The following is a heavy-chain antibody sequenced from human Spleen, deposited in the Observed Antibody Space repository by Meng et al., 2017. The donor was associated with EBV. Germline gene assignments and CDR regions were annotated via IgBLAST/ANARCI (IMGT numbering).Heavy chain of an antibody. CDR2: ISAYNGNP. V-gene: IGHV1-18*01. D-gene: IGHD1-26*01. CDR1: GYTFTSYG. Sequence: QGQLEHSGGGMKHPGHSVKGSCKASGYTFTSYGISWVRQAPGQGLEWMGWISAYNGNPNYAQKLQGRVTMTTDTSTSTAYMELRSLRSDDTAVYYCARDLQWELLSWFDPWGQGTLVTVSS. CDR3: ARDLQWELLSWFDP. J-gene: IGHJ5*02.